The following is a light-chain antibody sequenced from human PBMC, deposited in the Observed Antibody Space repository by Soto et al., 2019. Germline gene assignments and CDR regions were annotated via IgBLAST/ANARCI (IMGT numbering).Light chain of an antibody. Sequence: DLQMTQSPSSVSASVGDRVTITCQASQNISLYLNWYQQRPGRAPKLLIYDASTLETGVPSRFSGSGSGTDFTFTISSLQPEDIGTYYCQHYENLPFTFGPGAKVEI. CDR2: DAS. CDR1: QNISLY. J-gene: IGKJ3*01. V-gene: IGKV1-33*01. CDR3: QHYENLPFT.